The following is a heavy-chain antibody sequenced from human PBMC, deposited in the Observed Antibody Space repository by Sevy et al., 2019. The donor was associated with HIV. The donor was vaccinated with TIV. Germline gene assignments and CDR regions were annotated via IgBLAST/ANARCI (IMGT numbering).Heavy chain of an antibody. Sequence: GGSLRLSCAASGFTFSNYYMSWIRQAPGKGLEWVSYISSSSSYTNYADSVKGRFTISRDNAKNSQYLQMNSLRAEETAGNYCESSIAAAGYGYYYYYGMDVWGQGTTVTVSS. CDR1: GFTFSNYY. J-gene: IGHJ6*02. D-gene: IGHD6-13*01. CDR2: ISSSSSYT. V-gene: IGHV3-11*03. CDR3: ESSIAAAGYGYYYYYGMDV.